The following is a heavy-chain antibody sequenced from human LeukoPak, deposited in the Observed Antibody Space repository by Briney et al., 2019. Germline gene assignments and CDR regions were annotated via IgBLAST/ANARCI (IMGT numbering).Heavy chain of an antibody. V-gene: IGHV4-59*12. D-gene: IGHD4-17*01. CDR3: ARSATVTTGYFDY. CDR1: GGSISSYY. Sequence: SETLSLTCTVSGGSISSYYWSWIRQPPGKGLEWIGYIYYSGSTNYNPSLKSRVTISIDTSKNLFSLKLDSLTAADTAVYYCARSATVTTGYFDYWGRGTLVAVSP. CDR2: IYYSGST. J-gene: IGHJ4*02.